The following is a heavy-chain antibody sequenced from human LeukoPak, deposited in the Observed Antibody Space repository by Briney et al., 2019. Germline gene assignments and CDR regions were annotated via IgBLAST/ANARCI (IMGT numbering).Heavy chain of an antibody. CDR2: IIPIFGTA. D-gene: IGHD3-16*02. J-gene: IGHJ6*03. Sequence: SVKVSCKASGGTFSSYAISWVRQAPGQGLEWMGRIIPIFGTANYAQKFQGRVTITTDESTSTAYMELSSLRSEDTAVYYCARVPPSDPVIHHYYYYMDVWGKGTTVTVSS. CDR1: GGTFSSYA. V-gene: IGHV1-69*05. CDR3: ARVPPSDPVIHHYYYYMDV.